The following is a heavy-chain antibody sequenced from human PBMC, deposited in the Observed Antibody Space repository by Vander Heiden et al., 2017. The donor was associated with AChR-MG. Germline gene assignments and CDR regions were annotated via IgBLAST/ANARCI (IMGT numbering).Heavy chain of an antibody. Sequence: QVQLVESGGGVVQPGGSRRLSCATSGFTFGSYGMPWVRQAPGQGPEWVAYIRNDGSNKYYADSVKGRFTISRDNSKNTLFLQMSSLRPEDTAVYYCAKAWGAMDVWGQGTTVTVFS. V-gene: IGHV3-30*02. D-gene: IGHD3-16*01. CDR2: IRNDGSNK. J-gene: IGHJ6*02. CDR1: GFTFGSYG. CDR3: AKAWGAMDV.